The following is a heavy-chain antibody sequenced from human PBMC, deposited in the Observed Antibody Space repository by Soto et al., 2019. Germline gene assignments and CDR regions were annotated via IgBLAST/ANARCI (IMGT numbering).Heavy chain of an antibody. CDR1: GGSIGSSNG. CDR2: IYHSGST. J-gene: IGHJ6*02. Sequence: PSETLSLTSAVSGGSIGSSNGWSWVRQPPGKGLEWIGEIYHSGSTNYNPSLKSRVTISVDKSKNHLSLKLSSVTAADTAVYYWARVSGSYYYGMDVWGQGTTVTVSS. CDR3: ARVSGSYYYGMDV. V-gene: IGHV4-4*02. D-gene: IGHD1-26*01.